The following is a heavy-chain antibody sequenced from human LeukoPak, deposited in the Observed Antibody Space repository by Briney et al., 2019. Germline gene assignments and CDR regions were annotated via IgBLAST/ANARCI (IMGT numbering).Heavy chain of an antibody. CDR3: ARVGSWDAFDI. D-gene: IGHD1-26*01. J-gene: IGHJ3*02. V-gene: IGHV3-64*01. CDR2: ITSNGDRT. Sequence: GGSLRLSCAASGFTFSNSAMHWVRQAPGKGPEYVSAITSNGDRTYYANSVKGRFTISRDNSKNTLYLQMGSMRAEDMAVYYCARVGSWDAFDIWGQGTMVTVSS. CDR1: GFTFSNSA.